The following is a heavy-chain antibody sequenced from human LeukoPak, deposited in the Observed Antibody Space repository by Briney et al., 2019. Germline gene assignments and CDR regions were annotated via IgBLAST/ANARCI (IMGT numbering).Heavy chain of an antibody. CDR3: ARAYSSSWYFNWFDP. Sequence: SETLSLTCAVSGASISSYYWSWIRQLPGKGLEWIGYIYYSGSTNYNPSLKSRVTISVDTSKNQFSLKLSSVTAADTAVYYCARAYSSSWYFNWFDPWGQGTLVTVSS. J-gene: IGHJ5*02. CDR1: GASISSYY. V-gene: IGHV4-59*08. CDR2: IYYSGST. D-gene: IGHD6-13*01.